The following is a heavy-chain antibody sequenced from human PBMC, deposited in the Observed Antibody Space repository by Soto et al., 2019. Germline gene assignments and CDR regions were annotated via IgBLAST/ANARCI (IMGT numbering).Heavy chain of an antibody. CDR1: GFTFRSYW. J-gene: IGHJ5*02. CDR2: IKYDGSEK. CDR3: AKNQGVELVPLATVDWFDP. D-gene: IGHD1-26*01. Sequence: PGGSLRLSCAASGFTFRSYWMSWVRQAPGKGLEWVANIKYDGSEKNYVDSVKGRFSISRDNAANSHHLQMNSLRAEDTAVYFCAKNQGVELVPLATVDWFDPWGQGSVVTVSS. V-gene: IGHV3-7*01.